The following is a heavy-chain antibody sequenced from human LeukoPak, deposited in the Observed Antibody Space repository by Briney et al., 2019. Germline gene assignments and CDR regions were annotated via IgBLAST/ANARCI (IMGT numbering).Heavy chain of an antibody. Sequence: SQTLSLTCTVSGGSISSNGYFWSWIRQPPGKGLEWVGYMSHSGSTYYNPSLKSRVTISVDRSKSQFSLKLSSVTAADTAVYYCARHGSVAVAGPDYWGQGTLVTVSS. D-gene: IGHD6-19*01. J-gene: IGHJ4*02. CDR3: ARHGSVAVAGPDY. CDR2: MSHSGST. CDR1: GGSISSNGYF. V-gene: IGHV4-30-2*02.